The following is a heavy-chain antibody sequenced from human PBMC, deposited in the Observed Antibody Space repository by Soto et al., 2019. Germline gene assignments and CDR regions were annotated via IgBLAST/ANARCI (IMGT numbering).Heavy chain of an antibody. V-gene: IGHV4-34*01. CDR3: ARNGYSSSWYVD. Sequence: SETLSLTCAVYGGSFSGYYWSWIRQPPGKGLEWIGEINHSGSTNYNPSLKSRVTISVDTSKNQFSLKLSSVTAADTAVYYCARNGYSSSWYVDWGQGTLVTVSS. CDR1: GGSFSGYY. J-gene: IGHJ4*02. CDR2: INHSGST. D-gene: IGHD6-13*01.